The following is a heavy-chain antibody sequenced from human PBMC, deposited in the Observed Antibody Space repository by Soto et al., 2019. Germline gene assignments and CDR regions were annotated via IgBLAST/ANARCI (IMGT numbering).Heavy chain of an antibody. D-gene: IGHD2-2*01. CDR1: GFPFNNYS. V-gene: IGHV3-21*01. CDR3: AREDSIIIPAVSDF. Sequence: GGSLRLSCTVSGFPFNNYSINWVRQAPGKGLEWVSSVSKSDYTYYSDSVKGRFTISRDNAKNSVSLQMNTLRVEDTAVYYCAREDSIIIPAVSDFWGQGTLVTVSS. CDR2: VSKSDYT. J-gene: IGHJ4*02.